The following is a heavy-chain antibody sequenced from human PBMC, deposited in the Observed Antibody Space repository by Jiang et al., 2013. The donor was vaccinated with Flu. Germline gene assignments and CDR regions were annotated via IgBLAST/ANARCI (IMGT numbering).Heavy chain of an antibody. D-gene: IGHD6-19*01. CDR1: GASISSSY. V-gene: IGHV4-59*01. CDR3: ARVRLGQPHYYYGLDV. Sequence: SLTCTVSGASISSSYWSWIRQPPGKGLEWIGYIYYSGTTTYNPSLKSRLTMSVDTPKNQFSLKLNSVTAADTAVYYCARVRLGQPHYYYGLDVWGQGTTVTVSS. CDR2: IYYSGTT. J-gene: IGHJ6*02.